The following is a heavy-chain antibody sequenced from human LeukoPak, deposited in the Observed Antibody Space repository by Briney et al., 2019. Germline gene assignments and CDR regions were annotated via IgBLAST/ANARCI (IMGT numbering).Heavy chain of an antibody. J-gene: IGHJ4*02. CDR3: ARALCGYSYGYDY. D-gene: IGHD5-18*01. CDR2: IDWDDDK. V-gene: IGHV2-70*11. Sequence: SGPALLKPTPTLTLTFTFSGFSPSTRGMCVSWIRQPPGKALEWLARIDWDDDKYYSTSLKTRLTISKDTSKNQVVLTMTNMDPVDTATYYCARALCGYSYGYDYWGQGTLVTVSS. CDR1: GFSPSTRGMC.